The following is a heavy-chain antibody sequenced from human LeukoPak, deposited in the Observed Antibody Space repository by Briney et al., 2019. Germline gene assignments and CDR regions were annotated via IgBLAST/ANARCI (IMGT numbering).Heavy chain of an antibody. D-gene: IGHD3-3*01. V-gene: IGHV4-59*01. CDR2: IYYSGST. CDR1: GGSISSYY. J-gene: IGHJ6*03. CDR3: ARVWYDPLPNYMDV. Sequence: NPSETLSLTCTVSGGSISSYYWSWIRQPPGKGLEWIGYIYYSGSTNYNPSLKSRVTISVDTSKNQFSLKLSSVTAADTAVYYCARVWYDPLPNYMDVWGKGTTVTVSS.